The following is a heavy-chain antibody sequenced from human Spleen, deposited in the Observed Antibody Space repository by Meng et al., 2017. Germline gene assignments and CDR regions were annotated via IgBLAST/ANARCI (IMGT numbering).Heavy chain of an antibody. CDR2: IIPIFGTA. Sequence: SVKVSCKASGGTFSSYAISWVRQARGQGREGMGGIIPIFGTANYAQKFQGRVTITADEPTSTAYMELSSLRAEETAVYYCATGIRFLEWSPFDYWGQGTLVTVSS. J-gene: IGHJ4*02. CDR1: GGTFSSYA. CDR3: ATGIRFLEWSPFDY. V-gene: IGHV1-69*13. D-gene: IGHD3-3*01.